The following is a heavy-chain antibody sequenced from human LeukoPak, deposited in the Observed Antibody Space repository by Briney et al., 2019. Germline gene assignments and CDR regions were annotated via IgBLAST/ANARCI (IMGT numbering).Heavy chain of an antibody. CDR1: GFRFRNYW. CDR2: INEDGNEK. V-gene: IGHV3-7*01. D-gene: IGHD1-26*01. J-gene: IGHJ1*01. Sequence: GGSLRLPCVASGFRFRNYWMAWIRHAPGRGLEWVANINEDGNEKYYLDSVRGRFIISRDNARNSLFLQRNSLRGEDTGVYYCVRELVVGPAEYFQSWGQGTLVAVSS. CDR3: VRELVVGPAEYFQS.